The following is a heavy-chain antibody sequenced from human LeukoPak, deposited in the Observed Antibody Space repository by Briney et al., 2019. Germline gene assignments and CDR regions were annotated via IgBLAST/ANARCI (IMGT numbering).Heavy chain of an antibody. J-gene: IGHJ4*02. Sequence: GGCLRLSCATSGFTFSSYGIHWVRQAPGKGLEWVAFVRFDGSNKYYADSVKGRFTISRDNSKNTLYLQMNSLRAEDTAVYYCAKDLSTYYHDSRTPDYWGQGTLVTVSS. CDR3: AKDLSTYYHDSRTPDY. D-gene: IGHD3-22*01. CDR1: GFTFSSYG. V-gene: IGHV3-30*02. CDR2: VRFDGSNK.